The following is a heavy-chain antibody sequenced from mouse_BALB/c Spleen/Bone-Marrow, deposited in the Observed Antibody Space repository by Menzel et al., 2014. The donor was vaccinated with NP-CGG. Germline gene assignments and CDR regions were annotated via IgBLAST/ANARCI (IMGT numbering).Heavy chain of an antibody. J-gene: IGHJ1*01. Sequence: EVQLQQSGGGLVQPGGSLKVSCAASGFDFSRFWMSWVRQAPGKGLEWIGEINPDSGTINYTPSLKDKLIISRDSAKNTLYLQMSKVRSEDTALYYCARRYGSSYRYWYFDVWGAGTTVTVSS. CDR2: INPDSGTI. V-gene: IGHV4-1*02. D-gene: IGHD1-1*01. CDR3: ARRYGSSYRYWYFDV. CDR1: GFDFSRFW.